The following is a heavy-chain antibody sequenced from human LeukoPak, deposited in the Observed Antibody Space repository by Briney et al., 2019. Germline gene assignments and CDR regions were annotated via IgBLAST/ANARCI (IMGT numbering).Heavy chain of an antibody. Sequence: PGGSLRLSCAASGFTFSSYWMSWVRQAPGKGLEWVANIRQDGSEKYYVDSVKGRFTTSRDNAKNSLYLQMNSLRAEDTAVYYCARDLRGSGWYFDYWGQGTLVTVSS. CDR1: GFTFSSYW. V-gene: IGHV3-7*03. CDR3: ARDLRGSGWYFDY. J-gene: IGHJ4*02. D-gene: IGHD6-19*01. CDR2: IRQDGSEK.